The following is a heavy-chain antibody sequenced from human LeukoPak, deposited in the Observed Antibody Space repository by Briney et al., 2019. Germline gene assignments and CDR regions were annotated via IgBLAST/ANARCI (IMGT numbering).Heavy chain of an antibody. CDR1: GGSISSYY. CDR3: ARVFDSGSQAYFYYMDV. V-gene: IGHV4-59*01. CDR2: IYYSGST. D-gene: IGHD3-10*01. J-gene: IGHJ6*03. Sequence: SETLSLTCTVSGGSISSYYWSWIRQPPGKGLDWIGYIYYSGSTNYNPSLKSRVTISVDTSKNQFSLKLSSVTAADTAVYYCARVFDSGSQAYFYYMDVWGKGTTVTISS.